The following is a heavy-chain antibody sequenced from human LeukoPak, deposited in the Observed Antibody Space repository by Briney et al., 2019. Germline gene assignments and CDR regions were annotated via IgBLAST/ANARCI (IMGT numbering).Heavy chain of an antibody. V-gene: IGHV3-23*01. J-gene: IGHJ4*02. D-gene: IGHD2-15*01. CDR2: LSDTGDST. CDR3: AKGDCSSGSCYFDY. Sequence: PGGSLRLSCAASGFTLSNHPMYWVRQAPGKGLEWVSSLSDTGDSTHYADSVKGRFTISRDSARRALYLQMNSLRDKNTAVYYCAKGDCSSGSCYFDYWGQGSQVTVSS. CDR1: GFTLSNHP.